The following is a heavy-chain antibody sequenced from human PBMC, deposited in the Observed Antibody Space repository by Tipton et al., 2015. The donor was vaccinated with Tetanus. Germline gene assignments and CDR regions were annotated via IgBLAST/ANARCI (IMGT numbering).Heavy chain of an antibody. Sequence: TLSLTCSVSGGSVRSGDYSWNWIRQPPGKGLEWIGSLDYSGNTYYNSSLMSRVTISVDTSKNQFSLRLNSVTAVDTAVYYCAKSDRVTRTSWYFHDWGQGTLVTVSS. D-gene: IGHD2-2*01. CDR3: AKSDRVTRTSWYFHD. CDR2: LDYSGNT. CDR1: GGSVRSGDYS. V-gene: IGHV4-30-2*03. J-gene: IGHJ4*02.